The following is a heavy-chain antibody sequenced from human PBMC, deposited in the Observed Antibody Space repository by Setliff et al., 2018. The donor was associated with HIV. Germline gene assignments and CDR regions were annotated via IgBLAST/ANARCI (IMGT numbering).Heavy chain of an antibody. Sequence: ASVKVSCKASGYTFSDYGISWVRQAPGQGLEWMGWISAHNGRINYAQRFQGRVTMTTDRSTSTAYMELRSLRSDDTAVYYCARDVGRDGYCFDHWGQGTLVTVSS. CDR3: ARDVGRDGYCFDH. CDR2: ISAHNGRI. V-gene: IGHV1-18*01. J-gene: IGHJ4*02. CDR1: GYTFSDYG. D-gene: IGHD5-12*01.